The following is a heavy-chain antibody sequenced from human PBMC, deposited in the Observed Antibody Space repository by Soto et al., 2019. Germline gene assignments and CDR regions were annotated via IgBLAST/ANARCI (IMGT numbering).Heavy chain of an antibody. CDR2: IYYSGSA. V-gene: IGHV4-61*01. CDR1: GGSVSNIIDY. CDR3: ARGVGFGYYYYHSDL. J-gene: IGHJ6*02. D-gene: IGHD3-10*01. Sequence: QVQLQESGPGLVKPSETLSLTCTVSGGSVSNIIDYWSWVRQPPGKGLEWIGYIYYSGSAEYNPSLGSRVTISLDTAKNQFSLKLSSVTTADTVVYYCARGVGFGYYYYHSDLCGQGTTVTVSS.